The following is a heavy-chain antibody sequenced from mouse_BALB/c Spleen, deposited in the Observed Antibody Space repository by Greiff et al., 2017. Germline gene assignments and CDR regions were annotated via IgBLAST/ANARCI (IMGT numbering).Heavy chain of an antibody. CDR3: ARCRLTYYAMDY. CDR2: INPSTGYT. CDR1: GYTFTSYW. Sequence: QVQLQQSGAELAKPGASVKMSCKASGYTFTSYWMHWVKQRPGQGLEWIGYINPSTGYTEYNQKFKDKATLTADKSSSTAYMQLSSLTSEDSAVYYCARCRLTYYAMDYWGQGTSVTVSS. V-gene: IGHV1-7*01. J-gene: IGHJ4*01.